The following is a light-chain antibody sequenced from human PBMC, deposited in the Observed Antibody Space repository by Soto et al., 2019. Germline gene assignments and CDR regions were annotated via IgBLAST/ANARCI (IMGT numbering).Light chain of an antibody. V-gene: IGKV1-5*01. Sequence: DIQMTQSPSTLSASVGDRVTISCRASQSLSRWLAWYQQKPGKAPKLLIYGTLSLKSGVPSRFSGSGSGTEFTLTISSLQPDDFATYYCQQSYNIPKTFGQGTKVDIK. CDR2: GTL. CDR3: QQSYNIPKT. J-gene: IGKJ1*01. CDR1: QSLSRW.